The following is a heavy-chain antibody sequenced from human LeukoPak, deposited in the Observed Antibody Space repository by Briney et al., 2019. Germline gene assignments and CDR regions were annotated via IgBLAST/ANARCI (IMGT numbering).Heavy chain of an antibody. Sequence: GGSLRLSCAASGFTFSSYAMSWVRQAPGKGLEWVSAISGSGGSTYYADSVKGRFTISRDNSKNTLYLQMNSLRAEDTAVYYCAKDGPGYSSGWYSGGAFDIWGQGTMVTVSS. CDR1: GFTFSSYA. CDR3: AKDGPGYSSGWYSGGAFDI. CDR2: ISGSGGST. D-gene: IGHD6-19*01. V-gene: IGHV3-23*01. J-gene: IGHJ3*02.